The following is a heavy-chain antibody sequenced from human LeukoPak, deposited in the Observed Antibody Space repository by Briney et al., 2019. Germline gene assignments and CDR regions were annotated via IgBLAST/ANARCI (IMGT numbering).Heavy chain of an antibody. CDR3: ARGGYDSSGYYYFFDY. Sequence: SETLSLTCTVSGVSITSFYWSWIRQPPGKGLEWIGYIYFSGSTNYNPSLKSRVTVSLDTTKNQFSLKLSSVTAADTAVYYCARGGYDSSGYYYFFDYWGQGTLVSVSS. V-gene: IGHV4-59*01. D-gene: IGHD3-22*01. J-gene: IGHJ4*02. CDR1: GVSITSFY. CDR2: IYFSGST.